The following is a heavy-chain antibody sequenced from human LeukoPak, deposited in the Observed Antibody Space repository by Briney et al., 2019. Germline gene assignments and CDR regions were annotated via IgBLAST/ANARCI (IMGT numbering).Heavy chain of an antibody. D-gene: IGHD6-13*01. CDR1: GGSFSGYY. Sequence: SETLSFTCAVYGGSFSGYYWSWIRQPPGKGLEWIGEINHSGSTNYNPSLKSRVTISVDTSKNQFSLKLSSVTAADTAVYYCARGPGEQQLVHAFDIWGQGTMVTVSS. V-gene: IGHV4-34*01. CDR2: INHSGST. CDR3: ARGPGEQQLVHAFDI. J-gene: IGHJ3*02.